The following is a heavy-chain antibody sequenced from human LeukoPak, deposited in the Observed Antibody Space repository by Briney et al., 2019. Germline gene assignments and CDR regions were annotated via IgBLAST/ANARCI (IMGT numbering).Heavy chain of an antibody. CDR3: ARVGMATMDYFDY. CDR2: IKQDGSEK. D-gene: IGHD5-24*01. V-gene: IGHV3-7*01. Sequence: GGSLRLSCAASGFTFSSYWMSWVRQAPGKGLEWVANIKQDGSEKYYVDSVKGRSTISRDNAKNSLYLQMNSLRAEDTAVYYCARVGMATMDYFDYWGQGTLVTVSS. J-gene: IGHJ4*02. CDR1: GFTFSSYW.